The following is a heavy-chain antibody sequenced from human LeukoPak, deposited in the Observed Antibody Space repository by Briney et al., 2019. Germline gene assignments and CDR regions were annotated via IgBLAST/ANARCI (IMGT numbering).Heavy chain of an antibody. CDR3: GGSSWKPVDY. D-gene: IGHD6-13*01. V-gene: IGHV3-7*03. Sequence: GGSLRLSCAASGFTFSRYWMSWVRQAPGKGLEWVANIKEDGSEKYYVDSVRGRFTISRDNAKNSLYLQMNSLRAEDTAVYYWGGSSWKPVDYGAQGPLVPVSS. CDR2: IKEDGSEK. J-gene: IGHJ4*02. CDR1: GFTFSRYW.